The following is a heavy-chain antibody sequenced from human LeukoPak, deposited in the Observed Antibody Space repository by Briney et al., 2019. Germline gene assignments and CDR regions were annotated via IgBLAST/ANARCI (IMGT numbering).Heavy chain of an antibody. Sequence: SQTLSLTCAVSGGSISSGGYSWSWIRQPPGKGLEWIGYSYYSGSTYYNSSLKSRVTISVDTSKNQFSLKLSSVTAADTAVYYCARAYDSSGYYLLGYWGQGTLVTVSS. CDR1: GGSISSGGYS. D-gene: IGHD3-22*01. CDR2: SYYSGST. V-gene: IGHV4-30-2*05. J-gene: IGHJ4*02. CDR3: ARAYDSSGYYLLGY.